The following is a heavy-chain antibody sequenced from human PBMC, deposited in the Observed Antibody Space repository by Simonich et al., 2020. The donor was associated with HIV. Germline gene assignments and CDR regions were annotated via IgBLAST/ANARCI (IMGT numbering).Heavy chain of an antibody. Sequence: QVQLQQWGAGLLKPSETLSLTCAVYGGSFSGYYWSWIRQPPGKGVEWIGEINHRGSPNYNPSLKSRVTISVDTSKNQFYLKLSSVTAADTAVYYCARLTAGGLGEYFQHWGQGTLVTVSS. CDR3: ARLTAGGLGEYFQH. J-gene: IGHJ1*01. CDR1: GGSFSGYY. V-gene: IGHV4-34*01. CDR2: INHRGSP. D-gene: IGHD6-13*01.